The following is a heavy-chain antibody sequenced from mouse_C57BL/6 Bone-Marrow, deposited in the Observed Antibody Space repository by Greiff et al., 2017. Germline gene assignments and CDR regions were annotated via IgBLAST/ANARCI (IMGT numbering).Heavy chain of an antibody. CDR3: ARSYYSSSWLAY. CDR1: GYTFTSYW. J-gene: IGHJ3*01. V-gene: IGHV1-55*01. CDR2: IYPGSGST. Sequence: QVQLQQPGAELVKPGASVKMSCKASGYTFTSYWITWVKQRPGQGLEWIGDIYPGSGSTNYNEKFKSKATLTVDTSSSTAYMQLSSLTSEASAVYYCARSYYSSSWLAYWGQGTLVTVSA. D-gene: IGHD2-12*01.